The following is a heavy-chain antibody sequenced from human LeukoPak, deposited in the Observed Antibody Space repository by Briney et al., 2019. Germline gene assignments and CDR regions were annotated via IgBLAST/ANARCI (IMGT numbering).Heavy chain of an antibody. CDR1: GYTLTDYY. Sequence: ASVKVSCKASGYTLTDYYIHWVRQAAGQDLEWMGFIIPHSGGTTYEQRFQGRVTMTRDMSIGTFYMDLSSLRSDDTAVYYCSTEDKYCTTPNCGAYWGQGTLVTVSS. CDR3: STEDKYCTTPNCGAY. D-gene: IGHD2-8*01. J-gene: IGHJ4*02. V-gene: IGHV1-2*02. CDR2: IIPHSGGT.